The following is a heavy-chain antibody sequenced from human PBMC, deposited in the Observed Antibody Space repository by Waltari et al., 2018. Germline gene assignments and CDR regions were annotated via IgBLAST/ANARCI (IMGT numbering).Heavy chain of an antibody. D-gene: IGHD3-10*01. CDR2: ISNDGRNK. V-gene: IGHV3-30-3*01. CDR1: GFSFSPYA. CDR3: ARGAGIKWNYFDY. Sequence: QVQLVESGGGAVQPGRSLRLPCAASGFSFSPYAMHWVCQAPGKGLEWVALISNDGRNKYYADSVKGRFTISRDDPKHTLYLQMNSLRTEDTAIFYCARGAGIKWNYFDYWGQGTLVTVSS. J-gene: IGHJ4*02.